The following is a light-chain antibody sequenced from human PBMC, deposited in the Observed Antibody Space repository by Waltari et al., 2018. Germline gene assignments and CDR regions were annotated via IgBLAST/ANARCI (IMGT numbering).Light chain of an antibody. J-gene: IGLJ2*01. Sequence: SYVLTQPPSVSVAPGQTARITCGGTKIGTKSVHGYQQKAGQAPALGVYDGSDRPSGIPERFSGSNSGNTATLTISRVEAGDEADYYCHVWDTNSHHVVFGGGTKVTVL. V-gene: IGLV3-21*02. CDR2: DGS. CDR3: HVWDTNSHHVV. CDR1: KIGTKS.